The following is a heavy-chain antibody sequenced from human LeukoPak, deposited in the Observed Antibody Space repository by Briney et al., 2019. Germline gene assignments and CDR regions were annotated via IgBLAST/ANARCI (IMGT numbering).Heavy chain of an antibody. CDR2: FHYSGST. J-gene: IGHJ4*02. D-gene: IGHD3-22*01. CDR3: ARGSYYYDSSGSKLKY. Sequence: PSETLSLTCSVSGGSISSSSYYWGWIRQPPGKGLEWIGTFHYSGSTYYNPSLKSRVTISVDTSKNQFSLKLSSVTAADTAVYYCARGSYYYDSSGSKLKYWGQGTLVTVSS. V-gene: IGHV4-39*01. CDR1: GGSISSSSYY.